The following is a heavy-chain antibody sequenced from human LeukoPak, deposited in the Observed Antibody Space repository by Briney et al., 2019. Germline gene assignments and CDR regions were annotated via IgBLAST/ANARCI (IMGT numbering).Heavy chain of an antibody. Sequence: QPGGSLRLSCAASGFTFSSYWMSWVRQAPGKGLEWVSGISWNSGSIGYADSVKGRFTISRDNAKNSLYLQMNSLRAEDTALYYCAKDMGLIVGATTGFDYWGQGTLVTVSS. J-gene: IGHJ4*02. CDR3: AKDMGLIVGATTGFDY. CDR2: ISWNSGSI. D-gene: IGHD1-26*01. V-gene: IGHV3-9*01. CDR1: GFTFSSYW.